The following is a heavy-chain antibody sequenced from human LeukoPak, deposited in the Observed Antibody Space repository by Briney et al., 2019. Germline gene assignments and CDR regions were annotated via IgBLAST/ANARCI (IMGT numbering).Heavy chain of an antibody. V-gene: IGHV4-59*12. CDR2: MHDSGNT. J-gene: IGHJ4*02. Sequence: SETLSLTCSVSGGSISGYYWTWIRHLPGKGLEWIGYMHDSGNTHYNPSLKSRVTISLDTSQSQFSLKLRSVTAADTAVYFCARDPDFWSGYYYFDYWSQGTLVTVSS. CDR1: GGSISGYY. D-gene: IGHD3-3*01. CDR3: ARDPDFWSGYYYFDY.